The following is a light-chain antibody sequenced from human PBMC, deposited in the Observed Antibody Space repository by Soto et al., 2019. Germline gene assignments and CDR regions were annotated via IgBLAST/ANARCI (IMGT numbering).Light chain of an antibody. CDR3: CSYTTSHTRQFV. V-gene: IGLV2-14*01. J-gene: IGLJ1*01. Sequence: QSVLTQPASVSGSPGQSITISCTGTSSDVGGYNYVSWYQQQPGKAPKFMIYDASNRPSGVSNRFSGSKSGNTASLTISGLQAEDESDYYCCSYTTSHTRQFVFGT. CDR2: DAS. CDR1: SSDVGGYNY.